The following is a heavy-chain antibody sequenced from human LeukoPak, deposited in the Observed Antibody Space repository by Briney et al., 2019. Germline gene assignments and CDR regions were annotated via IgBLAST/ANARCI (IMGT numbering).Heavy chain of an antibody. V-gene: IGHV1-18*01. CDR3: ARAAAWGWFDP. CDR2: ISAYNGNT. J-gene: IGHJ5*02. Sequence: GESLKISCKGSGYTFTSYGISWVRQAPGQGLEWMGWISAYNGNTNYAQKLQGRVTMTTDTSTSTAYMELRSLRSDDTAVYYCARAAAWGWFDPWGQGTLVTVSS. D-gene: IGHD7-27*01. CDR1: GYTFTSYG.